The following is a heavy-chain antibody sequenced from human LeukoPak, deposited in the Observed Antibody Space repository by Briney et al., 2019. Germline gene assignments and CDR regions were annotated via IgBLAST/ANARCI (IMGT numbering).Heavy chain of an antibody. CDR2: IYYSGST. Sequence: PSETLSLTCAVDGGSFSGYYWSWIRQPPGKGLEWIGSIYYSGSTYYNPSLKSRVTISVDTSKNQFSLKLSSVTAADTAVYYCARHVSLLAAAGMGRDYWGQGTLVTVSS. CDR3: ARHVSLLAAAGMGRDY. D-gene: IGHD6-13*01. V-gene: IGHV4-34*01. CDR1: GGSFSGYY. J-gene: IGHJ4*02.